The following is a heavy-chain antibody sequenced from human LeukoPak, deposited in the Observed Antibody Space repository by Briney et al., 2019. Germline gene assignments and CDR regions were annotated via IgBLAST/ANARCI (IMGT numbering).Heavy chain of an antibody. CDR1: GFTFSDYY. CDR3: AKESQYSSSWTYRYYYYGMDV. Sequence: GGSLRLSCAASGFTFSDYYMSWTRQAPGKGLEWVAVISYDGSNKYYADSVKGRFTISRDNSKNTLYLQMDSLRAEDTAVYYCAKESQYSSSWTYRYYYYGMDVWGQGTTVTVSS. V-gene: IGHV3-30*18. D-gene: IGHD6-13*01. J-gene: IGHJ6*02. CDR2: ISYDGSNK.